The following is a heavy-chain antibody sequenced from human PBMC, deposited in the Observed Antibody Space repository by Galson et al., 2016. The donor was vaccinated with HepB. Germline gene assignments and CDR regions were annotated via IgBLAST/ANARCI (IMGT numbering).Heavy chain of an antibody. CDR3: GKDRGCPNCRYDY. CDR1: GFTFNHYA. CDR2: VSADGFAT. D-gene: IGHD1-1*01. Sequence: SLRLSCAASGFTFNHYALHWVRQAPGKGLEYVSTVSADGFATYYADSVKGRFTISRDNSKNTQYLQMSSLRPEDTALYYCGKDRGCPNCRYDYWGQGALVTVSS. V-gene: IGHV3-64D*06. J-gene: IGHJ4*02.